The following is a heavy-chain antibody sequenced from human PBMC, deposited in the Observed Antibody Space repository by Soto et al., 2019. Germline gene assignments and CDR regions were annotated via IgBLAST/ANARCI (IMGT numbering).Heavy chain of an antibody. J-gene: IGHJ3*02. CDR3: AGAASGSYSDDAFDT. V-gene: IGHV4-31*03. Sequence: QVQLQESGPGLVKPSQTLSLTCTVSGGSISSGGYYWSWIRQHPGKGLEGNGYIYYSGSTYYNPSPKSRVTISVDTSKNQSSLKLSSVTAADTAVYYCAGAASGSYSDDAFDTWGQGTMVTVSS. CDR2: IYYSGST. CDR1: GGSISSGGYY. D-gene: IGHD1-26*01.